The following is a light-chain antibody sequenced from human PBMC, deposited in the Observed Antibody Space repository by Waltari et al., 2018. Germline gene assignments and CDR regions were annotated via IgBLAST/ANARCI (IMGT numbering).Light chain of an antibody. J-gene: IGKJ1*01. CDR3: QQYGSSPRT. Sequence: EIVLTQSPGTLSLSPGERATLSCRASQSFSSGYLAWYQQKPGQAPRLLIYGASSRATGIPDRFSGSGSGTDFTLTISRLEPEDFAVYYCQQYGSSPRTFGQGTKVEIK. CDR2: GAS. CDR1: QSFSSGY. V-gene: IGKV3-20*01.